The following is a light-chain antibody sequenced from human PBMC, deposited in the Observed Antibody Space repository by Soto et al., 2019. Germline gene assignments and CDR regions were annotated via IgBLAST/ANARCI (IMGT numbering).Light chain of an antibody. Sequence: VQMTQSPSSLSASVGDRVTITCRASQDVYTFLAWYRQRPDRAPELLIYDAFTLQAGVPSRFSGAGFGTNITLTIRSLQPEDVAIYYWQHYNKAPSTFGQGTKV. CDR1: QDVYTF. V-gene: IGKV1-27*01. J-gene: IGKJ1*01. CDR2: DAF. CDR3: QHYNKAPST.